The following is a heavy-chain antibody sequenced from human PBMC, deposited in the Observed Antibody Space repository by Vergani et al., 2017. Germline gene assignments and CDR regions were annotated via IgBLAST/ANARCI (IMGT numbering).Heavy chain of an antibody. CDR1: GFTFSSYA. CDR3: AKGVYCSSTSCYEGRGYYYGMGV. Sequence: EVQLLESGGGLVQPGGSLRLSCAASGFTFSSYAMSWVRQVPGKGLEWVSGISGSGGNTYYANSVKGRFTIPRDNSKNTLYLQMNCLRADDTAVYYCAKGVYCSSTSCYEGRGYYYGMGVWGQGTTVTFSS. D-gene: IGHD2-2*01. V-gene: IGHV3-23*01. J-gene: IGHJ6*02. CDR2: ISGSGGNT.